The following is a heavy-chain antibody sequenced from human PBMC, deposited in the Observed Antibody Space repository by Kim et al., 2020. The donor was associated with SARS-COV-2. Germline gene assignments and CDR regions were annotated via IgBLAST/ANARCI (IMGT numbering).Heavy chain of an antibody. J-gene: IGHJ5*02. D-gene: IGHD2-15*01. CDR3: ARENIVVVVAATPGWFDP. Sequence: KSRVTISVDTSKNQFSLRLSSVTAADTAVYYCARENIVVVVAATPGWFDPWGQGTLVTVSS. V-gene: IGHV4-31*02.